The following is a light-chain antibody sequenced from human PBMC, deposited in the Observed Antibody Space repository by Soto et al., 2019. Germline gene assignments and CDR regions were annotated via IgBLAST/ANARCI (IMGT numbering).Light chain of an antibody. CDR3: QQFSGYPLN. V-gene: IGKV1-9*01. J-gene: IGKJ3*01. CDR2: FAS. Sequence: DIQLTQSPSFLSASVGDRVTITCRASQDIRSYLAWYQQKPGKPPKLLIYFASTLQSGVPSRFSGSASGTEFTLTISSLQPEDFATYYCQQFSGYPLNFGPGTKVDIK. CDR1: QDIRSY.